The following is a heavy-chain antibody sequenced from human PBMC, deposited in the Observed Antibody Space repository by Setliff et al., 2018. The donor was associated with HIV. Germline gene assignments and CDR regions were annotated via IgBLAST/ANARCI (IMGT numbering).Heavy chain of an antibody. CDR3: ARDDLSYYNFWSGSSNMDV. CDR2: IYSSGST. J-gene: IGHJ6*03. CDR1: GGSISSSSFY. Sequence: SETLSLTCNVSGGSISSSSFYWAWLRQPPGKGLEWIGSIYSSGSTNYNPSLKSRVTISVDTSKNQFSLKLSSVTAADTAVYYCARDDLSYYNFWSGSSNMDVWGKGTTVTVSS. D-gene: IGHD3-3*01. V-gene: IGHV4-39*07.